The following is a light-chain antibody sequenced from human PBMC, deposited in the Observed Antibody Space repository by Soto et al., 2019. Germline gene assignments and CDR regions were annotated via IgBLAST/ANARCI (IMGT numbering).Light chain of an antibody. CDR1: QSITTN. Sequence: EIVMTQSPATLSVSPGERATLSCRASQSITTNLAWYQQKPGQAPRILVYGASTRASGIPVRFTGSGSGTEFTLTISSLQSEDFAVYYCQHYNNWPYTFGQGTKLEIK. CDR2: GAS. J-gene: IGKJ2*01. CDR3: QHYNNWPYT. V-gene: IGKV3-15*01.